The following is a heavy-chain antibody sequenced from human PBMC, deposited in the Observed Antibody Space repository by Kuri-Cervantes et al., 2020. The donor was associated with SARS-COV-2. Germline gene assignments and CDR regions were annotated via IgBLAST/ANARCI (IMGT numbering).Heavy chain of an antibody. CDR3: ARSPAAGIGDWYFDL. CDR1: GGSISRGSYY. Sequence: SETLSLTCTLSGGSISRGSYYWTWIRQPAGKGLEWMGRVQTSGSTNYNPSLESRLTISVDTSKNQFSLKLSSVTAADTAVYYCARSPAAGIGDWYFDLWGRGTLVTVSS. D-gene: IGHD6-13*01. CDR2: VQTSGST. V-gene: IGHV4-61*02. J-gene: IGHJ2*01.